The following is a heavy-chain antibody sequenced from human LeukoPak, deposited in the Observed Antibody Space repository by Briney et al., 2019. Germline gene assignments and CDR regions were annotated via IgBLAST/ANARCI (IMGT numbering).Heavy chain of an antibody. Sequence: SQTLSLTCTVSGGSISSYYWSWIRQPPGKGLEWIGYIYYSGRTNYNPSLKSRVTISVDTSKNQFSLKLSSVTAADTAVYYCASLGLTYYFDYWGQGTLVTVSS. CDR3: ASLGLTYYFDY. J-gene: IGHJ4*02. CDR2: IYYSGRT. V-gene: IGHV4-59*01. CDR1: GGSISSYY.